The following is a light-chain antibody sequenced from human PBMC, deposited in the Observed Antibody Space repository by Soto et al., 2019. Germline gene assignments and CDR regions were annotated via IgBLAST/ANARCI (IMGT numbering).Light chain of an antibody. J-gene: IGKJ2*01. CDR2: GAS. V-gene: IGKV3-15*01. CDR1: QSVSSN. CDR3: QRYYNWPMYT. Sequence: EIVMTQSPATLSVSPGERATLSCRASQSVSSNLAWYQQKPGQAPRLLIYGASTRATGLPARFSGSGSGTECTLTISRLLSEDFAVYYCQRYYNWPMYTFGQGTKREIK.